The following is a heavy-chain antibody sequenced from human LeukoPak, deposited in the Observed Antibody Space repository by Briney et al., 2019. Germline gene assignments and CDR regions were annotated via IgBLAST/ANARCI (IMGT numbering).Heavy chain of an antibody. CDR1: GYTFTGYY. V-gene: IGHV1-2*02. J-gene: IGHJ6*02. CDR3: ARDNLYSSGWYVHYGMDV. D-gene: IGHD6-19*01. Sequence: ASVKVSCKASGYTFTGYYMHWVRQAPGQGLEWMGWINPNSGGTNYAQKFQGRVTMTRDTSISTAYMELSRLRSDDTAVYYCARDNLYSSGWYVHYGMDVWGQGTTVTVSS. CDR2: INPNSGGT.